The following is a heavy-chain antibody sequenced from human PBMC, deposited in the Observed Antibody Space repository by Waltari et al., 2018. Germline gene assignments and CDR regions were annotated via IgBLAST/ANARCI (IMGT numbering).Heavy chain of an antibody. Sequence: QVQLQPWGAGLLKPSETLSLTCAVYGGSFSGYYWRWIRQPPGKGLEWIGEINHSGSTNYNPSLKSRVTISVDTSKNQFSLKLSSVTAADTAVYYCARARRLKMFYYYYMDVWGKGTTVTVSS. CDR3: ARARRLKMFYYYYMDV. J-gene: IGHJ6*03. CDR1: GGSFSGYY. CDR2: INHSGST. D-gene: IGHD3-10*02. V-gene: IGHV4-34*01.